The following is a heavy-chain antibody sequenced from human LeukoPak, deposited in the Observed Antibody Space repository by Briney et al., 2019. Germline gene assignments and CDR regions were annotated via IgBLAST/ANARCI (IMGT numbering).Heavy chain of an antibody. D-gene: IGHD6-13*01. V-gene: IGHV3-23*01. Sequence: PGGSLRLSCAASGFTFSSYAMSWVRQAPGKGLEWVSAISGSGGSTYYADSVKGRFTISRDNSKNTLYLQMNSLRAEDTAVYYCAKDGDRRRIAAAGSFGDYWGQGTLVTVSS. J-gene: IGHJ4*02. CDR2: ISGSGGST. CDR1: GFTFSSYA. CDR3: AKDGDRRRIAAAGSFGDY.